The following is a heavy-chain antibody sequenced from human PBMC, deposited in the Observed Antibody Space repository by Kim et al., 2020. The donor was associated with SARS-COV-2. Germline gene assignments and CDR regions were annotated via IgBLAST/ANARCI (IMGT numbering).Heavy chain of an antibody. D-gene: IGHD3-10*01. CDR3: AKESGSGSYYAWTYYYYGMDV. Sequence: GGSLRLSCAASGFTFSRYGMHWVRQAPGKGLEWVAVISYDGSNKYYADSVKGRFTISRDNSKNTLYLQMNSLRAEETAVYYCAKESGSGSYYAWTYYYYGMDVWGQGTTVTVSS. J-gene: IGHJ6*02. CDR1: GFTFSRYG. V-gene: IGHV3-30*18. CDR2: ISYDGSNK.